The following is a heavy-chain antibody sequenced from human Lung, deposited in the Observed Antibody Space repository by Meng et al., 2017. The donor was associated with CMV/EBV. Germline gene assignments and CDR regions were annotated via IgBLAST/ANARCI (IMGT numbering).Heavy chain of an antibody. CDR3: ASLWFEYEDPVYYFDY. CDR2: IYYTGST. CDR1: GGSISSSNYF. Sequence: SXTLSLXCTVSGGSISSSNYFWGWIRQPPGKGLEWIGIIYYTGSTYYNPSLESRVTISVDTSKNQFSLRLTSVTAADTAVYFCASLWFEYEDPVYYFDYWGQGTXVTVSS. D-gene: IGHD3-10*01. J-gene: IGHJ4*02. V-gene: IGHV4-39*07.